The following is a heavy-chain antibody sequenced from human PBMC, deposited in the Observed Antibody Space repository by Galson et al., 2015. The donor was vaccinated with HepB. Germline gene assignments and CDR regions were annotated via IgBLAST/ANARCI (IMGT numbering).Heavy chain of an antibody. CDR2: ITWNSGSI. D-gene: IGHD6-19*01. CDR1: GFTFDDYA. J-gene: IGHJ4*02. Sequence: SLRLSCAASGFTFDDYAMHWVRQPPGKGPEWVSGITWNSGSIGYADSVKGRFTISRDNAKNSLYLQMNSLRAGDTALYYCAKSGGSGWYGALYWGQGTLVTVSS. CDR3: AKSGGSGWYGALY. V-gene: IGHV3-9*01.